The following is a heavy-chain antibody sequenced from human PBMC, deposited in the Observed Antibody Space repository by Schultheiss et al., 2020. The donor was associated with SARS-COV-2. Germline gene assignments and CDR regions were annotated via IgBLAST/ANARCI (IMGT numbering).Heavy chain of an antibody. CDR1: GGFISSYY. V-gene: IGHV4-59*01. J-gene: IGHJ5*02. D-gene: IGHD3-10*01. CDR3: ARDRDYYGSGRGGNWFDP. Sequence: SETLSLTCTVSGGFISSYYWSWIRQPPGKGLEWIGYIYYSGSTNYNPSLKSRVTISVDTSKNQFSLKLSSVTGADTAVYYCARDRDYYGSGRGGNWFDPWGQGTLVTVSS. CDR2: IYYSGST.